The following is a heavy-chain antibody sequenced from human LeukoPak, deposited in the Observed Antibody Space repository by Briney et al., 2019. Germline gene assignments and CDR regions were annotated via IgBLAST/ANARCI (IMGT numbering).Heavy chain of an antibody. CDR3: ARDWRIAAAGDYYYYGMDV. D-gene: IGHD6-13*01. CDR1: GGSISSYY. CDR2: IYYSGST. V-gene: IGHV4-59*01. J-gene: IGHJ6*04. Sequence: SETLSLTCTVSGGSISSYYWSWLRQPPGKGLVWLGYIYYSGSTNYNPSLKSRVTISVDKSKNQFSLKLSSVTAADTAVYYCARDWRIAAAGDYYYYGMDVWGKGTTVTVSS.